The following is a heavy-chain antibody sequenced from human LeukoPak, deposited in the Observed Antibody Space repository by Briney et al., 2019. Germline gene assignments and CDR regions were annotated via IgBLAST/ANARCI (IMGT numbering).Heavy chain of an antibody. CDR2: IYYSGST. D-gene: IGHD6-13*01. V-gene: IGHV4-4*02. CDR1: GGSISSNNW. Sequence: SGTLSLTCAVSGGSISSNNWWNWVRQPPGKGLEWIGSIYYSGSTYYNPSLKSRVTISVDTSKNQFSLKLSSVTAADTAVYYCARGSSSSWYYFDYWGQGTLVTVSS. CDR3: ARGSSSSWYYFDY. J-gene: IGHJ4*02.